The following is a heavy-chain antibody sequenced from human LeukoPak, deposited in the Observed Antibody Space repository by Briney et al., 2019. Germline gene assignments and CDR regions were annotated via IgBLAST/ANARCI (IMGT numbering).Heavy chain of an antibody. D-gene: IGHD6-13*01. CDR3: AKDGLGGIAAAGYFDY. CDR1: GCTFSSYG. V-gene: IGHV3-30*18. CDR2: ISYDGSNK. Sequence: GGSLRLSCAASGCTFSSYGMHWVRQAPGKGLEWVAVISYDGSNKYYADSVKGRFTISRDNSKNTLYLQMNSLRAEDTAVYYCAKDGLGGIAAAGYFDYWGQGTLVTVSS. J-gene: IGHJ4*02.